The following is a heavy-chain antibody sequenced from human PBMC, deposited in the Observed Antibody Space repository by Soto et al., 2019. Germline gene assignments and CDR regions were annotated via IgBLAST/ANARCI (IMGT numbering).Heavy chain of an antibody. Sequence: QVQLVQSGAEVKKPGASVKVSCKASGYTFTNYYLHWVRQAPGQGLEWMGIINPSGGSTTYAQRSPGRVTRTRDTSTGTGSRELTSLRSEDTAVYYCARGGGGYYGLDVWGQGTTVTVSS. D-gene: IGHD3-16*01. CDR3: ARGGGGYYGLDV. V-gene: IGHV1-46*01. J-gene: IGHJ6*02. CDR1: GYTFTNYY. CDR2: INPSGGST.